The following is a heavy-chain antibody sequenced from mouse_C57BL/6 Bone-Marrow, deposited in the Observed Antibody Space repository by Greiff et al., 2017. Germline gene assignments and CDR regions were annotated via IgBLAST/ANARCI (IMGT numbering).Heavy chain of an antibody. CDR1: GYTFTSYW. Sequence: QVQLQQPGAELVMPGASVKLSCKASGYTFTSYWMHWVKQRPGQGLEWIGEIDPSASYTNYNQKFKGKSTLTVDKSSSTAYMQLSRLTSEDSAVYYCARYGSSEAWFAYWGQGTLVTVSA. J-gene: IGHJ3*01. V-gene: IGHV1-69*01. CDR3: ARYGSSEAWFAY. CDR2: IDPSASYT. D-gene: IGHD1-1*01.